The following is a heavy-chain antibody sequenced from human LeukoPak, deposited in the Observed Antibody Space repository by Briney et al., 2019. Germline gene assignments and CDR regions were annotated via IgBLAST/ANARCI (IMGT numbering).Heavy chain of an antibody. CDR3: ARTYSYGAGTYSSFGY. V-gene: IGHV3-64*01. J-gene: IGHJ4*02. Sequence: SGGSLRLSCAAFGFTFDNYALHWVRQAPGRGLEYVSFLSPNGDSTHYANSVKGRFTISRDNPQHTLFLQMGSLRVEYTAVYYCARTYSYGAGTYSSFGYWGQGTLVTVSP. D-gene: IGHD3-10*01. CDR1: GFTFDNYA. CDR2: LSPNGDST.